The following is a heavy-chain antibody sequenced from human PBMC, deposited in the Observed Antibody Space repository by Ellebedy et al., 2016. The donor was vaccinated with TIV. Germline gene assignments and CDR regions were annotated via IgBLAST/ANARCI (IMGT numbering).Heavy chain of an antibody. V-gene: IGHV3-49*03. CDR3: SRAPLAAAGVIFDY. D-gene: IGHD6-13*01. Sequence: GGSLRLSCTASGFTFGDYAMSWFRQAPGKGLEWVGFIRSNAYGGTTEYAASVKGRFTISRDDSKSIAYLQMNSLKTKDTAVYYCSRAPLAAAGVIFDYWGQGTLVTASS. CDR2: IRSNAYGGTT. J-gene: IGHJ4*02. CDR1: GFTFGDYA.